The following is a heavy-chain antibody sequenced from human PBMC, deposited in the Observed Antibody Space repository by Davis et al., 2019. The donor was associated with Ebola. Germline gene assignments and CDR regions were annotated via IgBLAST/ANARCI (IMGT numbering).Heavy chain of an antibody. J-gene: IGHJ1*01. V-gene: IGHV3-11*01. CDR3: ARDTRPLYYDSSGYYL. Sequence: GESLMISCAASGFTFSDYYMSWIRQAPGKGPEWVSSISGSGGTIYYADSVKGRFTISRDNAKNSLYLQMNSLRAEDTAVYYCARDTRPLYYDSSGYYLWGQGTLVTVSS. CDR1: GFTFSDYY. D-gene: IGHD3-22*01. CDR2: ISGSGGTI.